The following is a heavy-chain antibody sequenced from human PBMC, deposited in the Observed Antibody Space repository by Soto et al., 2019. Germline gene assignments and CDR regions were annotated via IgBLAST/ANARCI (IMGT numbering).Heavy chain of an antibody. D-gene: IGHD2-2*01. J-gene: IGHJ5*02. Sequence: GGSLRLSCAASGFTFSSYAMSWVRQAPGKGLEWVSAISGSGGSTYYADSVKGRFTISRDNSKNTLYLQMNSLRAEDTAVYYCAKDPTRIVVVPAARLSWFDPWGQGTLVTVSS. CDR1: GFTFSSYA. V-gene: IGHV3-23*01. CDR3: AKDPTRIVVVPAARLSWFDP. CDR2: ISGSGGST.